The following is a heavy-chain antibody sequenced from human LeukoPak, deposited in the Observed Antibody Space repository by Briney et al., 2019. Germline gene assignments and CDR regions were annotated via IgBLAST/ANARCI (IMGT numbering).Heavy chain of an antibody. Sequence: GGSLRLSCAASGFTFTSYAMSWVRQTPGKGLEWVASMSGGGDSDYYADSVKGRFTVSRDKSKNTLYVQMNSLRADDTAVYYCTKDASYARENDNSGFFIDWGQGTLVTVSS. J-gene: IGHJ4*02. V-gene: IGHV3-23*01. CDR2: MSGGGDSD. CDR1: GFTFTSYA. D-gene: IGHD3-22*01. CDR3: TKDASYARENDNSGFFID.